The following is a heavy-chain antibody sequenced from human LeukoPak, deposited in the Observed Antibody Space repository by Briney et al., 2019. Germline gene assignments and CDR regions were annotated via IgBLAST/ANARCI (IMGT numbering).Heavy chain of an antibody. CDR2: ISDSGSSI. J-gene: IGHJ4*02. Sequence: GGSLRLSCAAPGFTFSSYDMHWVRQAPGKGLEWVSSISDSGSSINYADSVKGRFTISRDNEENSLYLQMNSLRAEDTATYYCARARSAVAGTGNFDCWGQGTLVTVSS. CDR1: GFTFSSYD. D-gene: IGHD6-19*01. V-gene: IGHV3-48*03. CDR3: ARARSAVAGTGNFDC.